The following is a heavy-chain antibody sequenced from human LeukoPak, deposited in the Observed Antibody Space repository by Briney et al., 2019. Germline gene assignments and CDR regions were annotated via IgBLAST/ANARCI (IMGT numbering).Heavy chain of an antibody. CDR1: GFSFSSYA. V-gene: IGHV3-30-3*01. Sequence: PGGSLRLSCAASGFSFSSYAMHRVRQAPGKGLEWVAVISYDGSNKYYTDSVKGRVTISRDHSKNTLNLQMNSLRAEDTALYYCARESLSGWYDQWGQGTLVTVSS. D-gene: IGHD6-19*01. CDR2: ISYDGSNK. J-gene: IGHJ5*02. CDR3: ARESLSGWYDQ.